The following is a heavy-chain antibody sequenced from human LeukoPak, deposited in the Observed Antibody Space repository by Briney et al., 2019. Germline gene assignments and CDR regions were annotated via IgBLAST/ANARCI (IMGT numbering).Heavy chain of an antibody. CDR1: GFTFSSYA. V-gene: IGHV3-23*01. Sequence: PGGSLRLSCAASGFTFSSYAMSWVRQAPGKGLEWVSAISGSGGNTYYADSVKGRFTISRDNSKDTLYLQMDSLRAEDTAVYYCAKHLYGSGSFPGDYWGQGTLVTVSS. J-gene: IGHJ4*02. D-gene: IGHD3-10*01. CDR2: ISGSGGNT. CDR3: AKHLYGSGSFPGDY.